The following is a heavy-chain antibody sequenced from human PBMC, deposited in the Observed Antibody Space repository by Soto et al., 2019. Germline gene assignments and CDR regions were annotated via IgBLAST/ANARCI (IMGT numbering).Heavy chain of an antibody. D-gene: IGHD6-19*01. J-gene: IGHJ2*01. CDR2: ISGTGGSS. V-gene: IGHV3-23*01. CDR3: AKRAVAGRNWYFDL. Sequence: EVQLLESGGGLVQPGGSLRLSCAASGFTFSTYTMSWVRQAPGKGMECVSAISGTGGSSSYTDSVKGRFTISRDNSKNTLSLQMDSLRAEDTARYYCAKRAVAGRNWYFDLWGRGTVVTVSS. CDR1: GFTFSTYT.